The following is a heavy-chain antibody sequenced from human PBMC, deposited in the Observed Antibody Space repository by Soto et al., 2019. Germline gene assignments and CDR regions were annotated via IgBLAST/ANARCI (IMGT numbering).Heavy chain of an antibody. J-gene: IGHJ4*02. Sequence: EVQLLESGGGLVQPGGSLRLSCAASGFTFSSYAMSWVRQAPGKGLEWVSAISGSGGSTYYADSVKGRFTISRDNSKNILYLQMNSLRAEDTAVYYCATRRNCSSTSCVFDNWGQGTQVTVSS. V-gene: IGHV3-23*01. CDR3: ATRRNCSSTSCVFDN. D-gene: IGHD2-2*01. CDR2: ISGSGGST. CDR1: GFTFSSYA.